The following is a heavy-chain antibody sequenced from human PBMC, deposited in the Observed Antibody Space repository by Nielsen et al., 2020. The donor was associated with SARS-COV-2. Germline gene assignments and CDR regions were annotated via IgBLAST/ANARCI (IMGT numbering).Heavy chain of an antibody. J-gene: IGHJ6*02. D-gene: IGHD6-13*01. Sequence: ASVKVSCKASGYTLTSYYMHWVRQAPGQGLEWMGIINPSGGSTSYAQKLQGRGTMTRDTSTGTVYMELSSLRSEDTAVYYRAMSRSWYASYYYYGMDVWSQGTTVTVSS. CDR2: INPSGGST. CDR1: GYTLTSYY. V-gene: IGHV1-46*01. CDR3: AMSRSWYASYYYYGMDV.